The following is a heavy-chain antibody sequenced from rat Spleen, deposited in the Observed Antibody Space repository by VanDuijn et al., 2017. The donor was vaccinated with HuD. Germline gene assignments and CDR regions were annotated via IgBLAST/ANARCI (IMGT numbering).Heavy chain of an antibody. CDR1: GFTFSDYY. CDR3: ARVAIAAISTPWFAY. Sequence: EVQLVESDGGLVQPGRSMKLSCAASGFTFSDYYMAWVRQAPKKGLEWVASISYEGSSTYYGDSVKGRFTISRDNAKNTQYLQMDSLRSEDTATDYCARVAIAAISTPWFAYWGQGTLVTVSS. V-gene: IGHV5-22*01. D-gene: IGHD1-2*01. CDR2: ISYEGSST. J-gene: IGHJ3*01.